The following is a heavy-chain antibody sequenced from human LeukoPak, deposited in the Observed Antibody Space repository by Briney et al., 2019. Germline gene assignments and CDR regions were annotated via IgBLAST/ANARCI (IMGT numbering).Heavy chain of an antibody. V-gene: IGHV3-15*01. Sequence: GGSLRLSCAASGFTFSNAWMTWVRQAPGKGLEWVGRIKSKTDGETTDYAAPVKGRFTISRENAKNSLYLQMNSLRAGDTAVYYCARGRSSGYPLYGMDVWGQGTTVTVSS. CDR3: ARGRSSGYPLYGMDV. CDR2: IKSKTDGETT. J-gene: IGHJ6*02. D-gene: IGHD3-22*01. CDR1: GFTFSNAW.